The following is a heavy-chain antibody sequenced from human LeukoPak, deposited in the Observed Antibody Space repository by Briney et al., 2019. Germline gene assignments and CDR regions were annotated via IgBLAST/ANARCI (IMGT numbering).Heavy chain of an antibody. Sequence: ASVKVSCKASGYTFTSYGISWVRQAPGQGLEWMGCISAYNGNTNYAQKLQGRVTMTTDTSTSTACMELRSLRSDDPAVYYCARLREGMIVVIFDYWGQGTLVTVSS. CDR1: GYTFTSYG. CDR2: ISAYNGNT. D-gene: IGHD3-22*01. CDR3: ARLREGMIVVIFDY. V-gene: IGHV1-18*01. J-gene: IGHJ4*02.